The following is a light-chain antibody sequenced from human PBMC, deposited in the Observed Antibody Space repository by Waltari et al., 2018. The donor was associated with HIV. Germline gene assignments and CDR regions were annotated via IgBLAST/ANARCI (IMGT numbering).Light chain of an antibody. CDR3: QQYGDSPA. J-gene: IGKJ1*01. V-gene: IGKV3-20*01. Sequence: LYCRASQNIYANYLAWYQQNPGQAPRLLIYGASDRAAGIPERFSGSGSGTDFALTISRLEPEDFAVYYCQQYGDSPAFGQGTKVEIK. CDR2: GAS. CDR1: QNIYANY.